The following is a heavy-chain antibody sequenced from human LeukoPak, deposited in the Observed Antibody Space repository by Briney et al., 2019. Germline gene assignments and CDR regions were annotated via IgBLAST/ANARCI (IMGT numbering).Heavy chain of an antibody. D-gene: IGHD3-10*01. CDR1: GFTFSSYG. V-gene: IGHV3-30*02. J-gene: IGHJ5*02. Sequence: GGSLRFSCAASGFTFSSYGMHWVRQAPGKGLEWVAFIRYDGSNKYYADSVKGRFTISRDNSKNTLYLQMNSLRAEDTAVYYCAKGITMVRGVLNWFDPWGQGTLVTVSS. CDR2: IRYDGSNK. CDR3: AKGITMVRGVLNWFDP.